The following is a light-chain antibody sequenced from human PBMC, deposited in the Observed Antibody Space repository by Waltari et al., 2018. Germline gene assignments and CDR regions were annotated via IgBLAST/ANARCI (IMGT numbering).Light chain of an antibody. J-gene: IGLJ1*01. Sequence: QSALTQPASVSGSPGHSITISCTGTSSDVGSYNLVSWYQQHPGKAPKLMIYEVTERPSGVSNRFSGSKSDNTASLTISGLQAEDEADYYCCSHAGSSIYVFGTGTKVTIL. V-gene: IGLV2-23*02. CDR1: SSDVGSYNL. CDR3: CSHAGSSIYV. CDR2: EVT.